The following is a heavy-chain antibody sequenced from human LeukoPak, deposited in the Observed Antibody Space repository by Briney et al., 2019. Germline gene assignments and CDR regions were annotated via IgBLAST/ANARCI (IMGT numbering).Heavy chain of an antibody. CDR1: GYTFTSYY. J-gene: IGHJ4*02. V-gene: IGHV1-46*01. CDR3: ARAQYNDRGPDY. D-gene: IGHD3-22*01. Sequence: ASVKVSCKASGYTFTSYYMQWVRQAPGQGLEWMGIINPNDATTSYTQKFQGRVAMTRDTSTSTVYMELSSLRSEDTAVYYCARAQYNDRGPDYWGQGTLVTSPQ. CDR2: INPNDATT.